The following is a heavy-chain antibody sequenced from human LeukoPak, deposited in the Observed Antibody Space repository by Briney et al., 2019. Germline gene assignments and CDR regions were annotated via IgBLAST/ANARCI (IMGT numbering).Heavy chain of an antibody. CDR3: ARGLTMVRGVPTIFDY. CDR1: GFTFSSYS. D-gene: IGHD3-10*01. V-gene: IGHV4-34*01. Sequence: PGGSLRLSCAASGFTFSSYSMNWVRQAPGKGLEWIGEINHSGSTNYNPSLKSRVTISVDTSKNQFSLKLSSVTAADTAVYYCARGLTMVRGVPTIFDYWGQGTLVTVSS. CDR2: INHSGST. J-gene: IGHJ4*02.